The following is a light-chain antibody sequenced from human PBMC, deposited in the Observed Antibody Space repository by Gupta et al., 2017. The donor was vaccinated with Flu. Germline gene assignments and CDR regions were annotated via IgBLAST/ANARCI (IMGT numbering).Light chain of an antibody. J-gene: IGKJ4*01. CDR1: QSVSSN. V-gene: IGKV3-15*01. CDR3: QQYDNWPLA. Sequence: EIVMTQSPATLSVSTGERAAPSCRASQSVSSNLAWYQQKPGQAPRLLFYGASTRATGIPARFSGSGSETEFTLPISGLQSEDFAVYFCQQYDNWPLAFGGGTKVEIK. CDR2: GAS.